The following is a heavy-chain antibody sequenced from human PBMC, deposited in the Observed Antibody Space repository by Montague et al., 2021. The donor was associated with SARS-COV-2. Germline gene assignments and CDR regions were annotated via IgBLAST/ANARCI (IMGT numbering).Heavy chain of an antibody. D-gene: IGHD5-12*01. CDR3: ARRGRPYSGYTTGYFDY. V-gene: IGHV5-10-1*01. CDR1: GYIFISHW. J-gene: IGHJ4*02. Sequence: QSVAEVKTPGESLRISCKVSGYIFISHWITWVRQMPGKGLEWMGRIDPSDSYTNYSPSFQGHVSISVDKSISTAYLQWSSLMASDTAMYYCARRGRPYSGYTTGYFDYWGQGTLVTVSS. CDR2: IDPSDSYT.